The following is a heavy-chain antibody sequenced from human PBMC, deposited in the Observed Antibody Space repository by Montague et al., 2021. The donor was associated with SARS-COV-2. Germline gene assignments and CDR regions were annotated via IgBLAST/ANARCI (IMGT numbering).Heavy chain of an antibody. CDR1: GFTFSSYS. J-gene: IGHJ4*02. D-gene: IGHD3-10*01. CDR2: ISSSSSYI. V-gene: IGHV3-21*01. CDR3: ARDMWFGELQFFDY. Sequence: SLRLSCAASGFTFSSYSMNWVRQAPGKGLEWASSISSSSSYIYYADSVKGRFTISRDNAKNSLYLQMNSLRAEDTAVYYCARDMWFGELQFFDYWGQGTLVTVSS.